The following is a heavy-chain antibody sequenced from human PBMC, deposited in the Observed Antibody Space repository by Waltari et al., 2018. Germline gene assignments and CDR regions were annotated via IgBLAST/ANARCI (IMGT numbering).Heavy chain of an antibody. CDR3: ARSNDIGSSGYLDYYYYYMDV. D-gene: IGHD3-22*01. J-gene: IGHJ6*03. V-gene: IGHV5-51*01. Sequence: EVQLVQSGAEVKKPGESLKISCKGSGYSFTSYWIGWVRQMPGKGLDWMGIIYPGDSDTRYSPSFQGQVTISADKSISTAYLQWSSLKASDTAMYYCARSNDIGSSGYLDYYYYYMDVWGKGTTVTVSS. CDR1: GYSFTSYW. CDR2: IYPGDSDT.